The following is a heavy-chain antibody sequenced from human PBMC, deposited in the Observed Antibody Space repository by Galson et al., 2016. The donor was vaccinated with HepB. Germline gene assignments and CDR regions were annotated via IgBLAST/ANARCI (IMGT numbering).Heavy chain of an antibody. D-gene: IGHD4/OR15-4a*01. J-gene: IGHJ3*02. Sequence: SLRLSCAASGFTFRNYGMHWFRQAPGKGLDWVAVIWYDPSNKYYADSVKGRFTTSRDNSKFTLYLQMNSLSAEDTAVYYCARHLRVGSGAHRDVFDIWGRGTMVSVSS. CDR2: IWYDPSNK. V-gene: IGHV3-33*01. CDR3: ARHLRVGSGAHRDVFDI. CDR1: GFTFRNYG.